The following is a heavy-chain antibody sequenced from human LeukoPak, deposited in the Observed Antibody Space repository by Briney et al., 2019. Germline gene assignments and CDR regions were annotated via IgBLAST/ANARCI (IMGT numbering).Heavy chain of an antibody. CDR3: ATRGIAVAGTLGDY. CDR2: IIPIFGTA. V-gene: IGHV1-69*13. CDR1: GGTFSSYA. D-gene: IGHD6-19*01. J-gene: IGHJ4*02. Sequence: SVKVSCEASGGTFSSYAISWVRQAPGQGLEWMGGIIPIFGTANYAQKFQGRVTITADESTSTAYMELSSLRSEDTAVYYCATRGIAVAGTLGDYWGQGTLVTVSS.